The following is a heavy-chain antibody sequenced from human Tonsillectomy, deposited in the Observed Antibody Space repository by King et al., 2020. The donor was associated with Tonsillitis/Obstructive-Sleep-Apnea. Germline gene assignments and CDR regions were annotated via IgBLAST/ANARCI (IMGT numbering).Heavy chain of an antibody. V-gene: IGHV3-48*03. CDR1: GFTFSSYE. D-gene: IGHD6-13*01. CDR3: ARDGSSSWPRGYFDY. J-gene: IGHJ4*02. Sequence: VQLVESGGGLVQPGGSLRLSCAASGFTFSSYEMIWVRQTPGKGLEWVSYISTSGSTIYYADSVKGRFTISRDNAKNSLYLQMNSLRAEDTAVYYCARDGSSSWPRGYFDYWGQGTLVTVSS. CDR2: ISTSGSTI.